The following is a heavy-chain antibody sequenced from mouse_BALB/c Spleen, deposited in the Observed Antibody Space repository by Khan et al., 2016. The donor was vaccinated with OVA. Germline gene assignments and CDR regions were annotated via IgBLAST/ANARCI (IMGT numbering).Heavy chain of an antibody. V-gene: IGHV5-9-3*01. CDR1: GFTFSSYA. CDR3: ARHNYGPFAY. J-gene: IGHJ3*01. CDR2: ISSGGDYT. Sequence: EVELVESGGGLVKPGGPLKLSCAASGFTFSSYAMSWVRQTPEKRLEWVATISSGGDYTYYPDSVKGRFTISRANAKNTLYLQMSSLRSEDTAMYYCARHNYGPFAYWGQGPLVTVSA. D-gene: IGHD1-1*01.